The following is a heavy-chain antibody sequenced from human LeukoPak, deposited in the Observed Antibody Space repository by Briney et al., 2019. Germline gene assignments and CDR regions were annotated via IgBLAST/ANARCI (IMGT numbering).Heavy chain of an antibody. CDR3: ARDRPYTGGWRGFDY. V-gene: IGHV1-69*13. Sequence: SVKVSCKASGGTFSRYAISWVRQAPGQGLEWMGGIIPMFGIANYAQKFQGRVMITADESTSTAYMELSSLRSEDTAVYYCARDRPYTGGWRGFDYWGQGTLVTVSS. J-gene: IGHJ4*02. CDR1: GGTFSRYA. CDR2: IIPMFGIA. D-gene: IGHD6-19*01.